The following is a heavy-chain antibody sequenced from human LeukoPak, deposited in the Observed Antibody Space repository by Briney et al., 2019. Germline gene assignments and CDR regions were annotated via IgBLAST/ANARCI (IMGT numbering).Heavy chain of an antibody. Sequence: ASVKVSCKASGYTFTGDYMRWVRQAPGHGLEWMGWINPNSGGTNYAQKFQGWVTMTRDTSISTAYMELSRLRSDDTAVYYYARGCDSSGCFDYWGQGTLVTVSS. D-gene: IGHD3-22*01. V-gene: IGHV1-2*04. J-gene: IGHJ4*02. CDR1: GYTFTGDY. CDR2: INPNSGGT. CDR3: ARGCDSSGCFDY.